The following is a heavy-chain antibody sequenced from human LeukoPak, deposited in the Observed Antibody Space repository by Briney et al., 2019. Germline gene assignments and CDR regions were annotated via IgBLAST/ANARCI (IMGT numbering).Heavy chain of an antibody. J-gene: IGHJ4*02. Sequence: ASVKVSCKASGFTFTSSAIQWVRQARGQRLEWIGWIAVGSGNTDYAQKLQERVTITRDMSTTTAYMELSSLRSEDTAMYYCAASTYKWKYAFDYWGQGTLVTVSS. CDR1: GFTFTSSA. CDR3: AASTYKWKYAFDY. V-gene: IGHV1-58*02. CDR2: IAVGSGNT. D-gene: IGHD1-7*01.